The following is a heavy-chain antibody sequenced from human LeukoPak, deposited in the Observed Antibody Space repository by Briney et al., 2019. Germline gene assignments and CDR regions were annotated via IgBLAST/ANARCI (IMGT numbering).Heavy chain of an antibody. CDR1: GFTFSSYA. V-gene: IGHV3-23*01. D-gene: IGHD6-13*01. CDR3: AKASYSSSWYQYFQH. CDR2: ISGSGGST. J-gene: IGHJ1*01. Sequence: GGSLRLSCVASGFTFSSYAMSWVRQAPGKGLEWVSAISGSGGSTYYADSVKGRFTISRDNSKNTLYLQMNSLRAEDTAVYYCAKASYSSSWYQYFQHWGQGTLVTVSS.